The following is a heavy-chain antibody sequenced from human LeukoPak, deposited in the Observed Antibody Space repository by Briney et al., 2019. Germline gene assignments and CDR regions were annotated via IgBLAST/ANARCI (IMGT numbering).Heavy chain of an antibody. V-gene: IGHV3-21*01. J-gene: IGHJ4*02. D-gene: IGHD6-19*01. CDR1: GFTFSSYS. CDR3: ARDVAVTGFDY. Sequence: GGSLRLSCAASGFTFSSYSMNWVRQAPGKGLEWVSSISSSSSYIYYVDSVKGRFTISRDNAKNSLYLQMNSLRVEDTAVYYCARDVAVTGFDYWGQGTLVTVSS. CDR2: ISSSSSYI.